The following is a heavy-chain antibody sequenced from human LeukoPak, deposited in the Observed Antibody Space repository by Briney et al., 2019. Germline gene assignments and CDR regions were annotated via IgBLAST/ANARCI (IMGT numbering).Heavy chain of an antibody. D-gene: IGHD3-16*02. CDR3: ARVGPPSYYDYVWGSYPYDY. V-gene: IGHV5-51*01. Sequence: GASLKISCKGSGYSFTSYWIGWVRQMPGKGLEWMGIIYPGDSDTRYSPSFQGQVTISADKSISTAYLPWSSLKASDTPMSYCARVGPPSYYDYVWGSYPYDYWGQGTLVTVSS. CDR2: IYPGDSDT. CDR1: GYSFTSYW. J-gene: IGHJ4*02.